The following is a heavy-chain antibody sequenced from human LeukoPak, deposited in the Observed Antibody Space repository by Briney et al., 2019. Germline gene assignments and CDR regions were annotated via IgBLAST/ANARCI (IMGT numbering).Heavy chain of an antibody. CDR2: IYHSGST. CDR1: GYSISSGYY. J-gene: IGHJ3*02. V-gene: IGHV4-38-2*02. Sequence: KPSETLSLTCTVSGYSISSGYYWGWIRQPPGKGLEWIGSIYHSGSTNYNPSLKSRVTISVDTSKNQFSLKLSSVTAADTAVYYCARGNQLLYPLGAFDIWGQGTMVTVSS. D-gene: IGHD2-2*02. CDR3: ARGNQLLYPLGAFDI.